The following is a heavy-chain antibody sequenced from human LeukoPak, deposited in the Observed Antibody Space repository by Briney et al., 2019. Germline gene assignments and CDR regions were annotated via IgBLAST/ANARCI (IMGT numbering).Heavy chain of an antibody. CDR1: GFTFSSYA. J-gene: IGHJ3*02. CDR2: ISGSGGST. CDR3: ARSYYSGWYWYGFDT. Sequence: PGGSLRLSCAASGFTFSSYAMSWVRQAPGKGLEWVSAISGSGGSTYYADSVKGRFTISRDNSKNTLYLQMNSLRAEDTAVYYCARSYYSGWYWYGFDTWGQGTMVTVSS. V-gene: IGHV3-23*01. D-gene: IGHD6-19*01.